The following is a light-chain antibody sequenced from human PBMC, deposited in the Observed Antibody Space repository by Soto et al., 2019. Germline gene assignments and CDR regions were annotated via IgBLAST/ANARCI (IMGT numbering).Light chain of an antibody. Sequence: EIVMTQSPATLSVSPGERATLSCRASQSVSSNLAWYQQKPGQAPRLLIYGASTRATGITARFSGSVSGTEFTLTISSLQSEDFAVYYCQQYNNWPLWTFGQGTKVEIK. CDR1: QSVSSN. CDR2: GAS. V-gene: IGKV3-15*01. CDR3: QQYNNWPLWT. J-gene: IGKJ1*01.